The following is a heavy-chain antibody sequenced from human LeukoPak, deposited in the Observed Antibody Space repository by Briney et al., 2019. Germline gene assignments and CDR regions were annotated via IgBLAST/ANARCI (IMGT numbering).Heavy chain of an antibody. V-gene: IGHV1-24*01. J-gene: IGHJ6*04. D-gene: IGHD4-11*01. Sequence: GASVKVSCKVSGYTLTELSMHWVRQAPGKGLEWMGGFDPEDGETIYAQKIQGRVTMTEDTSTDTAYMELSSLRSEDTAVYYCATDREGNYALDVWGKGTTVTVPS. CDR3: ATDREGNYALDV. CDR2: FDPEDGET. CDR1: GYTLTELS.